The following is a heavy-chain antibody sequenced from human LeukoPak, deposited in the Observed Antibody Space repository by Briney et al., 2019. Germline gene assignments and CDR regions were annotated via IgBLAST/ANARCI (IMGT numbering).Heavy chain of an antibody. Sequence: ASVKVSCKASGYTFTSYYMHWVRQAPGQGLEWMGIISPSGGSTSYAQKFQGRVTMTRDMSTSTDYMELSSLRSEDTAVYYCARRYCSSTSCYHYYYYMDVWGKGTTVTISS. J-gene: IGHJ6*03. CDR2: ISPSGGST. D-gene: IGHD2-2*01. CDR1: GYTFTSYY. CDR3: ARRYCSSTSCYHYYYYMDV. V-gene: IGHV1-46*01.